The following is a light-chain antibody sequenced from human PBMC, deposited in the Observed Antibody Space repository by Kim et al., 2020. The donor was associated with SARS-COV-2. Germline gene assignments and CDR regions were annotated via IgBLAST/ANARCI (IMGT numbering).Light chain of an antibody. Sequence: SSELTQDPAVSVALGQTVRITCQGDSLRSYYATWYQQKPGQAPVLVIYDKNNLPSGIPARFSGSYSGNTASLTITGAQAGDEAVYYCNSRESGVNHVIFGGGTKLTVL. CDR2: DKN. CDR1: SLRSYY. V-gene: IGLV3-19*01. J-gene: IGLJ2*01. CDR3: NSRESGVNHVI.